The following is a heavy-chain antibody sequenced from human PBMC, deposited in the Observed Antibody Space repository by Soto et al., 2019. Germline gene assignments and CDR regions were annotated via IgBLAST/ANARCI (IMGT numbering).Heavy chain of an antibody. CDR1: GFTFSNAW. D-gene: IGHD3-10*01. J-gene: IGHJ4*02. Sequence: EVQLVESGGGLVKPGGSLRLSCAASGFTFSNAWMNWVRQAPGKGLEWVGRIKSKADGGTTDYTAPVKGRFTISRADSENTLYLQMNSLKTEDTATYYCTSRPYGSLWSWGQGTLVTVSS. V-gene: IGHV3-15*07. CDR2: IKSKADGGTT. CDR3: TSRPYGSLWS.